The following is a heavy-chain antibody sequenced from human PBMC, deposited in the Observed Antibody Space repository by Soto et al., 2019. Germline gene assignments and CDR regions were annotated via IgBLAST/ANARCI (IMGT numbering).Heavy chain of an antibody. CDR1: GFTFSSYA. D-gene: IGHD6-13*01. Sequence: EMQLVESGGGLVQPGGSLRLSCAASGFTFSSYAISWVRQAPGKGLEWASYISSSGSTIYYADSVKGRFTISRDSAKNSLYLQMNSLRAEDTAVYYCAREGSSGGIDYWGQGTLVTVSS. CDR3: AREGSSGGIDY. J-gene: IGHJ4*02. CDR2: ISSSGSTI. V-gene: IGHV3-48*03.